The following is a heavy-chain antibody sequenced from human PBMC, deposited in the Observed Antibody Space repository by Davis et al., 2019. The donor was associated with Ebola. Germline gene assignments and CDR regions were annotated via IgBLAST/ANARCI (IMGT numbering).Heavy chain of an antibody. CDR1: GFTFDDYA. D-gene: IGHD3-22*01. CDR3: AKDNLEYYYDSSGLFDY. V-gene: IGHV3-9*01. Sequence: SLKISCAASGFTFDDYAMHWVRQAPGKGLEWVSGISWNSGSIGYADSVKGRFTISRDNAKNSLYLQMNSLRAEDTALYYCAKDNLEYYYDSSGLFDYWGQGTLVTVSS. CDR2: ISWNSGSI. J-gene: IGHJ4*02.